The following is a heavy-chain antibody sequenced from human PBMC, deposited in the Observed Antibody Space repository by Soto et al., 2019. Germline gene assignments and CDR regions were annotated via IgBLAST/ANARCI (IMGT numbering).Heavy chain of an antibody. CDR2: IYYSGGT. Sequence: SETLSLTCTVSGGSISSGDYYWSWIRQPPGKGLEWIGYIYYSGGTYYNPSLKSRVTISVDTSKNQFPLKLSSVTAADTAVYYCARARGARYFDYWGQGTLVTVSS. V-gene: IGHV4-30-4*01. D-gene: IGHD2-15*01. J-gene: IGHJ4*02. CDR1: GGSISSGDYY. CDR3: ARARGARYFDY.